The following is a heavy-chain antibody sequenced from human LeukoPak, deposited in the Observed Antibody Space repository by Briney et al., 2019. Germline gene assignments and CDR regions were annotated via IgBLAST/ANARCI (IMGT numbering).Heavy chain of an antibody. CDR1: GFTFDDYA. J-gene: IGHJ4*02. CDR2: ISWNSGST. V-gene: IGHV3-9*01. CDR3: TRDTFGARDS. D-gene: IGHD3-10*01. Sequence: PGKSLRLSCAASGFTFDDYAMHWIRQGPGKGLEWVSGISWNSGSTGYGDFARGRFTISRDNSKNTLYLRMNSLRAEDTAVYYCTRDTFGARDSWGRGTLVTVSS.